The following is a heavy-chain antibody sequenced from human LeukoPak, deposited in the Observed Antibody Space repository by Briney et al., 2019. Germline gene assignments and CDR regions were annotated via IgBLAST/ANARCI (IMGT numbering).Heavy chain of an antibody. CDR3: ASLGIPHDWFDP. Sequence: GGSLRLSCAASGFTVSSNYMSWVRQAPGKGLEWVSVIYSGGSTYYADSVKGRFTISRDNSKNTLYLQMNSLRAEDTAVYYCASLGIPHDWFDPWGQGTLVTVSS. CDR2: IYSGGST. D-gene: IGHD1-26*01. CDR1: GFTVSSNY. J-gene: IGHJ5*02. V-gene: IGHV3-66*02.